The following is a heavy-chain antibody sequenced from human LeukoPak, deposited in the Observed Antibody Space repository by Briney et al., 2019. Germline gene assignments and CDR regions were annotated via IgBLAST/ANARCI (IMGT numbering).Heavy chain of an antibody. CDR1: GFMFRSYA. Sequence: PGGSLRLSCAASGFMFRSYAMHCVRQAPGKGLEGVAVVWNDGSNENYVDSVKGRFTISRDNAKNTLYLQMNSLRAEDTALYYCARVDTAMGSLDYWGQGILVTVSS. V-gene: IGHV3-33*01. D-gene: IGHD5-18*01. CDR2: VWNDGSNE. CDR3: ARVDTAMGSLDY. J-gene: IGHJ4*02.